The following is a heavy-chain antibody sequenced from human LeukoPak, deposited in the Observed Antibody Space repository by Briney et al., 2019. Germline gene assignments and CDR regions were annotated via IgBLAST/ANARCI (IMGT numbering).Heavy chain of an antibody. D-gene: IGHD2-2*01. CDR3: AREVLACSSTSCYDRNWFDP. V-gene: IGHV4-39*02. CDR2: IYYSGST. Sequence: SETLSLTCTVSGGSISSSSYYWGWIRQPPGKGLEWIGSIYYSGSTYYNPSLKSRVTISVDTSKNQFSLKLSSVTAADTAVYYCAREVLACSSTSCYDRNWFDPWGQGTLVTVSS. J-gene: IGHJ5*02. CDR1: GGSISSSSYY.